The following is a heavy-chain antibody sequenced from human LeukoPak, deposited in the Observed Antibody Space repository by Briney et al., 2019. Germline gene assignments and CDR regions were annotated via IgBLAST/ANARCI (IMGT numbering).Heavy chain of an antibody. CDR1: GFTFSSYS. CDR2: ISSSSSYI. J-gene: IGHJ6*03. D-gene: IGHD1-26*01. V-gene: IGHV3-21*04. CDR3: AKDSKIVGATFRSYHFMDV. Sequence: GGSLRLSCAASGFTFSSYSMNWVRQAPGKGLEWVSSISSSSSYIYYADSVKGRFTISRDNSKNTLYLQMNSLRVEDTAVYYCAKDSKIVGATFRSYHFMDVWGKGTAVTVSS.